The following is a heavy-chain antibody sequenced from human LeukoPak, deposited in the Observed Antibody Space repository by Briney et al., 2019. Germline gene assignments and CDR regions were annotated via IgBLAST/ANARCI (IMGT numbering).Heavy chain of an antibody. V-gene: IGHV4-59*01. J-gene: IGHJ6*04. CDR1: GGSISSYY. Sequence: SGTLSVTCTVSGGSISSYYWSWLRQPPGKGVEGVGYIYYSGSTNYSPSLKSLVTISVDTSKNQFSLKLSSVTAADTAVYYCARVGSPVPGTTLDVWRKGTTVTVSS. D-gene: IGHD1-7*01. CDR2: IYYSGST. CDR3: ARVGSPVPGTTLDV.